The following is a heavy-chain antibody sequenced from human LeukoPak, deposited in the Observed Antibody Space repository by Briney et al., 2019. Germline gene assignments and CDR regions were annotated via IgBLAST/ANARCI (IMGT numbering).Heavy chain of an antibody. J-gene: IGHJ4*02. CDR3: AKDVYGDYGGLDY. D-gene: IGHD4-17*01. CDR1: GFPFSTYA. CDR2: IRGSDGST. V-gene: IGHV3-23*01. Sequence: GGSLRLSRAASGFPFSTYAMSWVRQAPGKGLEWVSSIRGSDGSTYYADSVKGRFAISRDNSKNTLYLQMNSLRAEDTAVYYCAKDVYGDYGGLDYWGQGTLVTVSS.